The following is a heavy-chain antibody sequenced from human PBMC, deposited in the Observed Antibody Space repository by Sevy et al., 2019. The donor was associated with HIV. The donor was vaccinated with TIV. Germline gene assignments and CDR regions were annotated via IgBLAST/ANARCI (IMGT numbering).Heavy chain of an antibody. D-gene: IGHD3-22*01. V-gene: IGHV1-24*01. CDR2: FDPEDGET. Sequence: ASVKVSCKVSGYTLTELSMHWVRQAPGKGLEWMGSFDPEDGETLYAQKFQGRVTMTEDASTDTAYMELSSLRSEDTAVYYCETTKDYYDSSGSPFDYWGQGALVTVSS. CDR1: GYTLTELS. CDR3: ETTKDYYDSSGSPFDY. J-gene: IGHJ4*02.